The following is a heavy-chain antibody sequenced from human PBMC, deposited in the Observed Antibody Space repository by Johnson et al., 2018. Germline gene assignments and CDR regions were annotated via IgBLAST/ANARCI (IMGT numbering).Heavy chain of an antibody. CDR1: GFTFRSYA. CDR2: ISSSGDK. CDR3: AKGGSSGWVTYYYYYMDV. J-gene: IGHJ6*03. D-gene: IGHD6-19*01. V-gene: IGHV3-23*01. Sequence: VQLQESGGGLVQXGGSXRLXCAASGFTFRSYAMTWVRQAPGKGLEWVSGISSSGDKYYADSAKGRFTISRDNSKNTPSLQMNSLRAEDTAVYYCAKGGSSGWVTYYYYYMDVWGKGTTVTVSS.